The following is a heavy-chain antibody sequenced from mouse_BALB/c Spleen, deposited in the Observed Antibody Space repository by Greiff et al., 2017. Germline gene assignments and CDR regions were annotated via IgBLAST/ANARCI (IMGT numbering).Heavy chain of an antibody. CDR1: GFTFSSYT. V-gene: IGHV5-9*03. Sequence: EVQRVESGGGLVKPGGSLKLSCAASGFTFSSYTMSWVRQTPEKRLEWVATISSGGGNTYYPDSVKGRFTISRDNAKNNLYLQMSSLRSEDTALYYCARWHDEKTSVRYFDVWGAGTTVTVSS. CDR3: ARWHDEKTSVRYFDV. J-gene: IGHJ1*01. CDR2: ISSGGGNT. D-gene: IGHD2-12*01.